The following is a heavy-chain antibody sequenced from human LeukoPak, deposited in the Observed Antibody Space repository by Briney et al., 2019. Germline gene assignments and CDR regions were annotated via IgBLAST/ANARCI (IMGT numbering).Heavy chain of an antibody. V-gene: IGHV4-59*01. CDR1: GVAISRYY. Sequence: SETLSLTCTVSGVAISRYYWSWIRQPPGKGLEWIGYIYYSGSTNYNPSLKSRVTISVDTSKNQFSLKLSSVTAADTAVYYCARTRPFDAFDIWGQGTMVTVSS. J-gene: IGHJ3*02. CDR2: IYYSGST. CDR3: ARTRPFDAFDI.